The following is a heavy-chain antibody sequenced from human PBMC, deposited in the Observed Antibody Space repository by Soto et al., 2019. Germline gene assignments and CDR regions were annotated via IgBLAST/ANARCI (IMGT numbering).Heavy chain of an antibody. V-gene: IGHV4-4*07. CDR1: GGSISSYY. CDR3: ASEPPWLGESYNWFDP. Sequence: SVTLSLTCTVSGGSISSYYLSWSRQPAGKGLEWIVRIYTSGSTSYNPSLKSRVTMSVDTSKNQFSLKLSSVTAADTALYYCASEPPWLGESYNWFDPWGQGTLVTVSS. J-gene: IGHJ5*02. D-gene: IGHD3-10*01. CDR2: IYTSGST.